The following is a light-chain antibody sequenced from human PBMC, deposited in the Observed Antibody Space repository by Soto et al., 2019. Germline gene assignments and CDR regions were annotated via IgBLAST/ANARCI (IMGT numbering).Light chain of an antibody. CDR2: GNS. CDR3: QSYDSSLSGVV. Sequence: QSVLTQPPSVSGAPGQWVTISCTGSSSNIGARYDVHWFQQLPGTAPKLLIYGNSNRPSGVPDRFSGSRSGTSASLAITGLQAEDEADYYCQSYDSSLSGVVFGGGTKVTVL. V-gene: IGLV1-40*01. CDR1: SSNIGARYD. J-gene: IGLJ2*01.